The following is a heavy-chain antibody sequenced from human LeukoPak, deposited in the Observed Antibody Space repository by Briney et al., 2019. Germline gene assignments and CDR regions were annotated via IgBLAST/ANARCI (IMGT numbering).Heavy chain of an antibody. CDR1: GFSFSSSA. V-gene: IGHV3-23*01. CDR2: ISGSGGST. CDR3: AKVTMVGWYFDL. Sequence: GGSLRLSCAASGFSFSSSAMTWVRQAPGKGLEWISGISGSGGSTYDADSVKGRFTISRDNSKNTLDLQMNSLRVEDTAVYYCAKVTMVGWYFDLWGRGTLVTVSS. D-gene: IGHD4/OR15-4a*01. J-gene: IGHJ2*01.